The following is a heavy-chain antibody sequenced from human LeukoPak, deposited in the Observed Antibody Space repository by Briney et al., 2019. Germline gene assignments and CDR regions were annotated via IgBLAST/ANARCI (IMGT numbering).Heavy chain of an antibody. V-gene: IGHV6-1*01. J-gene: IGHJ5*02. Sequence: LQTLSLTCAISGDSVSSTSAAWNWIRQSPSRGLEWLGRTYYRAKWYNDYAVSVKSRITINPDTSKNQFSLQLNSVTPEDTAVYYCARAGAAADTNPLNWFDPWGQGTLVTVSS. D-gene: IGHD6-13*01. CDR2: TYYRAKWYN. CDR3: ARAGAAADTNPLNWFDP. CDR1: GDSVSSTSAA.